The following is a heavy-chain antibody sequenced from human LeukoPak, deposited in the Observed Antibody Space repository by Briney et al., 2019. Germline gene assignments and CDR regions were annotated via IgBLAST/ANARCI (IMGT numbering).Heavy chain of an antibody. Sequence: GGSLRLSCAASGFTFSSYWMSWVRQAPGKGLEWVANIKQDGSEKYYVDSVKGRFTISRDNAKNSLYLQMNSLRAEDTAVYYCARVVRYSSGPLTDLLPYYFDYWGQGTLVTVSS. CDR1: GFTFSSYW. J-gene: IGHJ4*02. D-gene: IGHD6-19*01. V-gene: IGHV3-7*01. CDR3: ARVVRYSSGPLTDLLPYYFDY. CDR2: IKQDGSEK.